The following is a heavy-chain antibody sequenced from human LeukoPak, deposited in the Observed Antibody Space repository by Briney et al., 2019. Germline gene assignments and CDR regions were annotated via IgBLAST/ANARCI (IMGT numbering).Heavy chain of an antibody. D-gene: IGHD3-10*01. J-gene: IGHJ3*02. CDR1: GFTFSTYA. CDR2: ISGSGGST. Sequence: GGSLRFSCVASGFTFSTYAMSWVRQAPGKGLEWVSVISGSGGSTYYADSVKGRFTISRDNSKNTLYLQMNSLRVEDTAVYYCAKLGGDLRGSFDIGGQGTMVTVSS. CDR3: AKLGGDLRGSFDI. V-gene: IGHV3-23*01.